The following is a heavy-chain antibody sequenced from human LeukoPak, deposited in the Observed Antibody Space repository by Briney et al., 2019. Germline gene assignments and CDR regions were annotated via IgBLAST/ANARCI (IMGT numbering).Heavy chain of an antibody. J-gene: IGHJ3*02. Sequence: PGGSLRLSCAASGFTFSSYWMSWVRQAPGKGLEWVANIKQDGSEKYYVDSVKGRFTISRDNAKNSLYLQMNSLRAEDTAVYYCARDLDAYVVLIAYDAFDIWGQGTMVTVSS. V-gene: IGHV3-7*01. CDR2: IKQDGSEK. CDR3: ARDLDAYVVLIAYDAFDI. D-gene: IGHD2-21*01. CDR1: GFTFSSYW.